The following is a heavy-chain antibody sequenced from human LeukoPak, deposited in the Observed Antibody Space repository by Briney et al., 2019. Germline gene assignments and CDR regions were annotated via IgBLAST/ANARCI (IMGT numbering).Heavy chain of an antibody. D-gene: IGHD3-10*01. CDR2: ISSSGSYI. V-gene: IGHV3-21*01. J-gene: IGHJ4*02. Sequence: SCKASGYTFTSYAMNWVRQAPGKGLEWVSSISSSGSYIYYADSVKGRFTISRDNAKNSLYLQMNSLRAEDTAVYYCARVLEYYGSGSYYTPDYWGQGTLVTVSS. CDR1: GYTFTSYA. CDR3: ARVLEYYGSGSYYTPDY.